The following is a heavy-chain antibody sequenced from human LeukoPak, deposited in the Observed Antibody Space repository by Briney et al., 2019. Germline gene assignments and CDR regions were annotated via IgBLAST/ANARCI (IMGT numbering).Heavy chain of an antibody. J-gene: IGHJ4*02. Sequence: SETLSLTCTVSGGSISSGSYYWSWIRQPAGEGLEWIGRMYASGSTYYNPSLKSRVIISVDTSKSQFSLKLSSVTAADTAVYYCARDRYYYDNSDYWGQGTLVTVSS. CDR2: MYASGST. CDR1: GGSISSGSYY. CDR3: ARDRYYYDNSDY. D-gene: IGHD3-22*01. V-gene: IGHV4-61*02.